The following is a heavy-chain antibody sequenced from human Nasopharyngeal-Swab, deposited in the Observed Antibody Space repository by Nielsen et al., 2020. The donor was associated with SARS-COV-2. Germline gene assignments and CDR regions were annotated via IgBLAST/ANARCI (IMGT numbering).Heavy chain of an antibody. V-gene: IGHV3-21*01. CDR1: GFTFSSYS. Sequence: GESLKISCAASGFTFSSYSMNWVRQAPGKGLEWVSSISSSSSYIYYADSVKGRFTISRDNAKNSLYLQMNSLRAEDTAVYYCVRAKASGSLKYYGMDVWGQGTTVTVSS. CDR2: ISSSSSYI. J-gene: IGHJ6*02. D-gene: IGHD1-26*01. CDR3: VRAKASGSLKYYGMDV.